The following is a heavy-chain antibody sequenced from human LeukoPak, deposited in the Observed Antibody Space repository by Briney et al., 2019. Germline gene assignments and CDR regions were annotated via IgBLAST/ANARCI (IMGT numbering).Heavy chain of an antibody. Sequence: GGSLRLSCAASGFTVSSNYMSWVRQAPGKGLEWVSHITSSSTIYYADSVKGRFTISRDNAKNSLYLQMNSLRAEDTAVYYCAREGIAVAGMGGAGFDYWGQGTLVTVSS. CDR2: ITSSSTI. CDR3: AREGIAVAGMGGAGFDY. V-gene: IGHV3-69-1*01. CDR1: GFTVSSNY. J-gene: IGHJ4*02. D-gene: IGHD6-19*01.